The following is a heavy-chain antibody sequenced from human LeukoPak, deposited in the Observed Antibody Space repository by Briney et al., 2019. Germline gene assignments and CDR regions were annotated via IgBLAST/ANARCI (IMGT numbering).Heavy chain of an antibody. V-gene: IGHV4-31*03. CDR1: GVSITSGGYY. J-gene: IGHJ6*02. CDR3: TRDCSGGSCFGDDYGMDV. D-gene: IGHD2-15*01. CDR2: IYHSGTT. Sequence: ASETLSLTCTVSGVSITSGGYYWSWVRQHPGKGLEWIAYIYHSGTTSYNPPLKSRVSISVDTSKNQFSLKLSSVTAADTAVYYCTRDCSGGSCFGDDYGMDVWGQGTTVTVSS.